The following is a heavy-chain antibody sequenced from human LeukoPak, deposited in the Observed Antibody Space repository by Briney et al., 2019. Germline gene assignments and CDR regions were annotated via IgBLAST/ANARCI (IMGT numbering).Heavy chain of an antibody. Sequence: SVKVSCKASGGTFSSYAISWVRQAPGQGLEWMGGITPIFGTANYAQEFQGRVTITTDESTSTAYMELSSLRSEDTAVYYCATSYCSSTSCYLDFDYWGQGTLVTVSS. CDR3: ATSYCSSTSCYLDFDY. D-gene: IGHD2-2*01. V-gene: IGHV1-69*05. CDR2: ITPIFGTA. J-gene: IGHJ4*02. CDR1: GGTFSSYA.